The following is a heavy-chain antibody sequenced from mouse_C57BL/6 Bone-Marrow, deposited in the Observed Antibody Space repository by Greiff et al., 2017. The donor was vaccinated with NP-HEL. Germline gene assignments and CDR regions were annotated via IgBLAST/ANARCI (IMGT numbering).Heavy chain of an antibody. D-gene: IGHD4-1*01. V-gene: IGHV1-20*01. CDR1: GYSFTGYF. CDR2: INPYNGDT. Sequence: VQLQQSGPELVKPGDSVKISCKASGYSFTGYFMNWVMQSHGKSLEWIGRINPYNGDTFYNQKFKGKATLTVDKSSSTAHMELRSLTSEDAAVYYCARGLGLDYWGQGTTLTVSS. CDR3: ARGLGLDY. J-gene: IGHJ2*01.